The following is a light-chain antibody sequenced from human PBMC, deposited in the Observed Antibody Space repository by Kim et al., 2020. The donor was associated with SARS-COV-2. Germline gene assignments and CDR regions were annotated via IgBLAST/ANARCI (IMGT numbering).Light chain of an antibody. V-gene: IGLV2-14*03. Sequence: QSALTQPASVSGSPGQSITISCTGTSSDIGGFNYVSWYQQHPGKAPKLVIYDVSNRPSGVSNRFSGSKSGNTASLTISGLQAEDESDYYCSSYTGSGWVFGGGTKVTVL. J-gene: IGLJ3*02. CDR2: DVS. CDR3: SSYTGSGWV. CDR1: SSDIGGFNY.